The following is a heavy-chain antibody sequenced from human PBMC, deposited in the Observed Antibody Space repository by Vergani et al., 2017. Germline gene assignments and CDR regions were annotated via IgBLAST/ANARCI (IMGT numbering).Heavy chain of an antibody. CDR2: INHSGST. V-gene: IGHV4-34*01. Sequence: VQLLESGGGLVQPGGSLRLSCAASGFTFSSYAMSWVRQAPGKGLEWIGEINHSGSTNYNPSLKSRVTISVDTSKNQFSLKLSSVTAADTAVYYCARAIVVVIYRRSWFDPWGQGTLVTVSS. J-gene: IGHJ5*02. CDR3: ARAIVVVIYRRSWFDP. D-gene: IGHD3-22*01. CDR1: GFTFSSYA.